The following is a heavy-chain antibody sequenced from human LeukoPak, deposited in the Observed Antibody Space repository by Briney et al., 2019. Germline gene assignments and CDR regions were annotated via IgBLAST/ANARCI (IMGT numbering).Heavy chain of an antibody. V-gene: IGHV1-2*02. Sequence: ASVKVSCKASGYTFTGYYMHWVRQAPGQGLEWMGWINPNSGGTNYAQKFQGRVTMTRDTSISTAYMELSRLRSDDTAVYYCARDTIVVVPAAKPYYYYGMDVWGQGTTVIVSS. D-gene: IGHD2-2*02. CDR2: INPNSGGT. J-gene: IGHJ6*02. CDR1: GYTFTGYY. CDR3: ARDTIVVVPAAKPYYYYGMDV.